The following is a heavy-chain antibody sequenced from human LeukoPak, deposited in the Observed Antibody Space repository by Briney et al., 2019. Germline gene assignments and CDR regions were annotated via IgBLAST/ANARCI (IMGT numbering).Heavy chain of an antibody. J-gene: IGHJ5*02. D-gene: IGHD2-2*01. Sequence: PSETLSLTCAVYGGSFSGYYWSWIRQPPGKGLEWIGEINHSGSTNYNPSLKSRVTISVDTSKNQFSLKLSFVTAADTAVYYCARGGLTRYCSSTSCYRWFDPWGQGTLVTVSS. CDR3: ARGGLTRYCSSTSCYRWFDP. CDR2: INHSGST. CDR1: GGSFSGYY. V-gene: IGHV4-34*01.